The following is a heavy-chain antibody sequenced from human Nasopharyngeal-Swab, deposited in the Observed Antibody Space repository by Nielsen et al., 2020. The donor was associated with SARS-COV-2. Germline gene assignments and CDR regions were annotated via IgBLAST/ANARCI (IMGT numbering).Heavy chain of an antibody. CDR3: ARATAIQDFWSGYYSPRNFDY. D-gene: IGHD3-3*01. CDR1: GGSISSYY. V-gene: IGHV4-59*01. CDR2: IYYSGST. J-gene: IGHJ4*02. Sequence: SETLSLTCTVSGGSISSYYWSWIRQPPGKGLEWIGYIYYSGSTNYHPSLKSRVTISVDTSKNQFSLKLNSVTAADTAVYYCARATAIQDFWSGYYSPRNFDYWGQGTLVTVSS.